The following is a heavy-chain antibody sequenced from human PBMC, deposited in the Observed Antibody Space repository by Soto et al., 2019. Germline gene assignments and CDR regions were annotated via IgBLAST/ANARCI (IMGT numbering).Heavy chain of an antibody. CDR3: ARLSGYDWDDY. J-gene: IGHJ4*02. V-gene: IGHV4-39*01. CDR1: GGSISSSSYY. Sequence: QLQLQESGPGLVKPSETLSLTCTVSGGSISSSSYYWGWIRQPPGKGLEWIGSIYYSGSTYYNPSLKSRVTISVDTSKNQFSLKLSSVTAADTAVYYCARLSGYDWDDYWGQGTLVTVSS. CDR2: IYYSGST. D-gene: IGHD5-12*01.